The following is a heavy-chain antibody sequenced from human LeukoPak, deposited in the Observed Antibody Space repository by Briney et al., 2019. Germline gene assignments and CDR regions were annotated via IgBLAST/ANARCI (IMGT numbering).Heavy chain of an antibody. J-gene: IGHJ4*02. Sequence: SETLSLTCTVSGGSISSTSYFWGWIRQPPGKGLEWIGSIYYSGSTNYNPSLKSRVTMSVDTPKNQFSLKLSSVTAADTAVYYCARDSPVNYDFWSGYATYYFDYWGQGTLVTVSS. CDR3: ARDSPVNYDFWSGYATYYFDY. D-gene: IGHD3-3*01. CDR2: IYYSGST. V-gene: IGHV4-39*07. CDR1: GGSISSTSYF.